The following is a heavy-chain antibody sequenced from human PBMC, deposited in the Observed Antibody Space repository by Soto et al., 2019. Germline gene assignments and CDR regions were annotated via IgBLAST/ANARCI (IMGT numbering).Heavy chain of an antibody. CDR1: GYTFINYD. CDR3: ARMASSGTLNWFDP. CDR2: MNPGSGKT. Sequence: ASVKVSCKASGYTFINYDISWVRQATGQGLEWMGWMNPGSGKTGYANKFQGRVTMTRDASTSTAHLELSSLTSEDKAVYYCARMASSGTLNWFDPWGQGTLVTVSS. V-gene: IGHV1-8*02. J-gene: IGHJ5*02.